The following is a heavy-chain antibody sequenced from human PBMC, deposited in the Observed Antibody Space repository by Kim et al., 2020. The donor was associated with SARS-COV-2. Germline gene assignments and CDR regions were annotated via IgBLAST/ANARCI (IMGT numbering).Heavy chain of an antibody. D-gene: IGHD1-26*01. CDR1: GGTFSSYA. Sequence: SVKVSCKASGGTFSSYAISWVRQAPGQGLEWMGGIIPIFGTANYAQKFQGRVTITADESTSTAYMELSSLRSEDTAVYYCARPRRGVGATPYYYYGMDVWGQGTTVTVSS. CDR2: IIPIFGTA. J-gene: IGHJ6*02. V-gene: IGHV1-69*13. CDR3: ARPRRGVGATPYYYYGMDV.